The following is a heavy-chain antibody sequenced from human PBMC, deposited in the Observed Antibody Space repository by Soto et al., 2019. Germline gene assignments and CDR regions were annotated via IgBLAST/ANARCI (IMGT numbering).Heavy chain of an antibody. D-gene: IGHD3-10*01. CDR3: ARLSGSGSYPYYYGMDV. CDR2: IYPGDSDT. V-gene: IGHV5-51*01. J-gene: IGHJ6*02. CDR1: GYSVTSYW. Sequence: PXESLKISCKGSGYSVTSYWIGWVRQMPGKGLEWMGIIYPGDSDTRYSPSFQGQVTISADKSISTAYLQWSSLKASDTAMYYCARLSGSGSYPYYYGMDVWGQGTTVTVSS.